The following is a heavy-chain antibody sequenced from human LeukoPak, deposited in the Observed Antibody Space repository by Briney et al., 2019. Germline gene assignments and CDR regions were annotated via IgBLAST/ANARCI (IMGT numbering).Heavy chain of an antibody. CDR2: IYYSGST. CDR3: ARDRQQLVRGDYFDY. J-gene: IGHJ4*02. V-gene: IGHV4-30-2*01. D-gene: IGHD6-13*01. Sequence: SETLSLTCAVSGGSVSSGGYSWSWIRQPPGKGLEWIGYIYYSGSTYYNPSLKSRVTISVDTSNNHFSLKLSSVTAADTAVYHCARDRQQLVRGDYFDYWGQGTLVTVSS. CDR1: GGSVSSGGYS.